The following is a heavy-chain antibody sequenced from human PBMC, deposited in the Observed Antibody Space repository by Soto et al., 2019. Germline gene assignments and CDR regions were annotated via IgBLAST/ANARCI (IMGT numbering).Heavy chain of an antibody. CDR1: GGSISSSNW. CDR2: INHSGST. V-gene: IGHV4-4*02. Sequence: QVQLQESGPGLVKPSGTLSLTCAVSGGSISSSNWWSWVRQPPGKGLEWIGEINHSGSTNYNPPLKSRVTISVDKSKNPFSLKLISVTAAHTAVYYCARVSGSYYYGMAVWGQGPTVTVSS. D-gene: IGHD1-26*01. CDR3: ARVSGSYYYGMAV. J-gene: IGHJ6*02.